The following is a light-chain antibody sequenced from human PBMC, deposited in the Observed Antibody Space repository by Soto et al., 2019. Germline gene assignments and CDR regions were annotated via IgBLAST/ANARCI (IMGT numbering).Light chain of an antibody. CDR2: DAS. J-gene: IGKJ2*01. Sequence: EIVLTQSPATLSLSPGERATLSCRASQSVSSYLAWYQQKPGQAPRLLIYDASNRATGIPARFSGSGSGTAFTLTISSLEPADFAVYYCQQRSNWPLFGQGTKLEIK. V-gene: IGKV3-11*01. CDR1: QSVSSY. CDR3: QQRSNWPL.